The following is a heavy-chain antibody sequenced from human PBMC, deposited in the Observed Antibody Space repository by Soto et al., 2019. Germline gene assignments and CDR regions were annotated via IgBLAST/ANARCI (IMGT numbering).Heavy chain of an antibody. CDR2: IIPILGTA. CDR1: GGTFGGYA. D-gene: IGHD5-18*01. Sequence: QVQLVQSGAEVKKPGSSVKVSCKASGGTFGGYAISWVGRAPGQGLEWMGGIIPILGTANYAQKFQGRVTITADESTSTAYMELSSLRSEDTAVYYCARVWEGAVDTAMEDYWGQGTLVTVSS. V-gene: IGHV1-69*12. CDR3: ARVWEGAVDTAMEDY. J-gene: IGHJ4*02.